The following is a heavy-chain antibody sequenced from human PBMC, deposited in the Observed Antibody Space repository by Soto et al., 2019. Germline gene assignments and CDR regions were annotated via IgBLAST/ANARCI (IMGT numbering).Heavy chain of an antibody. Sequence: SVKVSCKASGGTFSSYTISWVRQAPGQGLEWMGRIIPILGIANYAQKFQGRVTITADKSTSTAYMELSSLRSEDTAVYYCARFERGYCSSTSCYAPDYWGQGTLVTVSS. J-gene: IGHJ4*02. CDR2: IIPILGIA. CDR3: ARFERGYCSSTSCYAPDY. D-gene: IGHD2-2*01. CDR1: GGTFSSYT. V-gene: IGHV1-69*02.